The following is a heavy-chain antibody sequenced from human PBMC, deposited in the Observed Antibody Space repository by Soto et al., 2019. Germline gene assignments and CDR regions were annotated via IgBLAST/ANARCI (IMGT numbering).Heavy chain of an antibody. D-gene: IGHD3-22*01. CDR2: ISGSGGST. J-gene: IGHJ6*02. CDR3: AKETTYYYDSSGYWNGMDV. CDR1: GFTFSSYA. Sequence: GGSLRLSCAASGFTFSSYAMSWVRQAPGKGLEWVSAISGSGGSTYYADSVKGWFTISRDNSKNTLYLQMNSLRAEDTAVYYCAKETTYYYDSSGYWNGMDVWGQGTTVTVSS. V-gene: IGHV3-23*01.